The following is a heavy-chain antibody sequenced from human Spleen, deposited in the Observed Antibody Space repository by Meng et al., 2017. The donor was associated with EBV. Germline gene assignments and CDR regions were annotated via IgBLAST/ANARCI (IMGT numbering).Heavy chain of an antibody. D-gene: IGHD1-26*01. J-gene: IGHJ5*02. CDR1: GCSISSSSYY. V-gene: IGHV4-39*01. CDR2: VYYSGST. CDR3: ARRVEKSGSYYWFDP. Sequence: QLQLQESGPGLVKPSEALSLTCTASGCSISSSSYYWGWIRQPPGKGLEWIGNVYYSGSTYYNPSLKSRVTMSVDTSKNQFSLKLSSVTAADTAVYYCARRVEKSGSYYWFDPWGQGTLVTVSS.